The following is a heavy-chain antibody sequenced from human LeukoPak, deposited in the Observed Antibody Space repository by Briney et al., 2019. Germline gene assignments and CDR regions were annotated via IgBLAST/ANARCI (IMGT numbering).Heavy chain of an antibody. V-gene: IGHV3-66*01. Sequence: GGSLRFSCAASGFTVSSNYMSWLRHAPGKGLKWGSVIYSGGSTYYADSVKARFTISRDNFKNTLYLQMNSLRAEDTAVYYCARGDYYGSGKHYDYWGQGTLVTVSS. CDR3: ARGDYYGSGKHYDY. J-gene: IGHJ4*02. CDR2: IYSGGST. D-gene: IGHD3-10*01. CDR1: GFTVSSNY.